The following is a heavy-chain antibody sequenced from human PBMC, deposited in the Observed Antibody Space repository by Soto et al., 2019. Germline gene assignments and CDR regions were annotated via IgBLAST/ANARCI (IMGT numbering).Heavy chain of an antibody. V-gene: IGHV3-23*01. CDR2: ITGGGVT. D-gene: IGHD1-26*01. Sequence: GGSLRLSCAASGFNFHAYGVNWVRRAPGKGLEWVSRITGGGVTYYANSVEGRFTISRDNSKNTLYLQMSSLRAEDTAIYYCAKDGATLDAYDIWGQGTMVTVSS. CDR3: AKDGATLDAYDI. J-gene: IGHJ3*02. CDR1: GFNFHAYG.